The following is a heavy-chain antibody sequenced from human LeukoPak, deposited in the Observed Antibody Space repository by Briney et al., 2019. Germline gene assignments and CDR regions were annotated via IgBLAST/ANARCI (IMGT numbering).Heavy chain of an antibody. V-gene: IGHV3-48*04. CDR2: ISSSGSTI. CDR1: GFTCSLYS. D-gene: IGHD3-10*02. Sequence: GGSLRLSCAASGFTCSLYSMNWVRQAPEKGLEWVSYISSSGSTIYYADSVKGRFTISRDNAKNSLYLQMNSLRAEDTAVYYCAELGITMIGGVWGKGTTVTISS. CDR3: AELGITMIGGV. J-gene: IGHJ6*04.